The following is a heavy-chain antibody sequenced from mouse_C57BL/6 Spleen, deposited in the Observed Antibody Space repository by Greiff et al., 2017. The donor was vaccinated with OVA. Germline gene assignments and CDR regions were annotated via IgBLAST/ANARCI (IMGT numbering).Heavy chain of an antibody. D-gene: IGHD2-2*01. CDR2: ISNGGGST. CDR3: ARHGYPFAY. J-gene: IGHJ3*01. Sequence: EVKVEESGGGLVQPGGSLKLSCAASGFTFSDYYMYWVRQTPEKRLEWVAYISNGGGSTYYPDTVKGRFTISRDNAKNTLYLQMSRLKSEDTAMYYCARHGYPFAYWGQGTLVTVSA. V-gene: IGHV5-12*01. CDR1: GFTFSDYY.